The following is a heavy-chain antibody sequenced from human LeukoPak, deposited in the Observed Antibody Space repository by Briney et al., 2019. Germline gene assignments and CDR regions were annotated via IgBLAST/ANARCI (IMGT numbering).Heavy chain of an antibody. V-gene: IGHV1-46*01. CDR2: INPSGGST. Sequence: ASVKVSCKASGYTFTSYYMHWVRQAPGQGLEWMGIINPSGGSTSYAQKFQGRVTMTRDTSTSTVYMELSSLRSEDTAVYYCAREVGPRFGELSSNFDYWGRGTLVTVSS. J-gene: IGHJ4*02. D-gene: IGHD3-10*01. CDR1: GYTFTSYY. CDR3: AREVGPRFGELSSNFDY.